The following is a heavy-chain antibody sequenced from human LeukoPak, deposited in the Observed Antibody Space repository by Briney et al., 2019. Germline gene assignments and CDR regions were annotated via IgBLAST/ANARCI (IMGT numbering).Heavy chain of an antibody. D-gene: IGHD1-1*01. J-gene: IGHJ6*03. V-gene: IGHV3-23*01. CDR3: AKLERYYYYMDV. CDR1: GFTFSSYG. CDR2: ISGSGGST. Sequence: PGGSLRLSCAASGFTFSSYGMSWVRQAPGKGLEWVSAISGSGGSTYYADSVKGRFTISRDNSKNTLYLQMNSLRAEDTAVYYCAKLERYYYYMDVWGKGTMVTVSS.